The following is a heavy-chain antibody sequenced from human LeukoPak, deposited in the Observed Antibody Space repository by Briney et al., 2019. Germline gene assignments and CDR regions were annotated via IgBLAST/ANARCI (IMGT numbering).Heavy chain of an antibody. D-gene: IGHD4-11*01. CDR2: INPSGGST. V-gene: IGHV1-46*01. J-gene: IGHJ4*02. CDR3: AKVGLTVTTILDYFDY. CDR1: GYTITRYY. Sequence: ASVKVSCKASGYTITRYYMHWVRQAPGQGLEWMGIINPSGGSTSYAQKFQGRVTMTRDMSTSTVYMELSSLRSEDTAVYYCAKVGLTVTTILDYFDYWGQGTLVTVSS.